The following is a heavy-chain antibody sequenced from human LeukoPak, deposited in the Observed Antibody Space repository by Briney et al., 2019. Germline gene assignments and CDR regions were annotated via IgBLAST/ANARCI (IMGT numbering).Heavy chain of an antibody. V-gene: IGHV3-30*02. J-gene: IGHJ4*02. D-gene: IGHD5-24*01. CDR2: IRYDGSDK. CDR1: RLRFASYG. CDR3: VRAGYVY. Sequence: GGSLRLSRAASRLRFASYGMHWVRRAPGKGLELVAYIRYDGSDKYYSDSVKGRFTISRDDSKNTLYLRMNSLRVEDTAVYYCVRAGYVYWGQGTLVTVSS.